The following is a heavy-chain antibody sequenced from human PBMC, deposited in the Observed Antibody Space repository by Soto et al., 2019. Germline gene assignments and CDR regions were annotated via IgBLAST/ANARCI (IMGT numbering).Heavy chain of an antibody. D-gene: IGHD2-2*01. CDR1: GFTFSSYA. V-gene: IGHV3-30-3*01. CDR3: AREGGYCSSTSCFYYYYYYGMDV. CDR2: ISYDGSNK. Sequence: QVQLVESGGGVVQPGRSLRLSCAASGFTFSSYAMHWVRQAPGKGLEWVAVISYDGSNKYYADSVKGRFTISRDNSKNTLYLQMNSLRAEDTAVYYCAREGGYCSSTSCFYYYYYYGMDVWGQGTTVTVSS. J-gene: IGHJ6*02.